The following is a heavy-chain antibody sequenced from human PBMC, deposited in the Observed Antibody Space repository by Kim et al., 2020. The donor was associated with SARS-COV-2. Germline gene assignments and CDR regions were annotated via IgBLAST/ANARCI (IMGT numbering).Heavy chain of an antibody. D-gene: IGHD2-15*01. J-gene: IGHJ4*02. CDR3: AKKLLRADYFDY. CDR1: GFTFSSYG. V-gene: IGHV3-30*18. CDR2: ISYDGSNK. Sequence: GGSLRLSCAASGFTFSSYGMHWVRQAPGKGLEWVAVISYDGSNKYYADSVKGRFTISRDNSKNTLYLQMNSLRAEDTAVYYCAKKLLRADYFDYWGQGTLVTVSS.